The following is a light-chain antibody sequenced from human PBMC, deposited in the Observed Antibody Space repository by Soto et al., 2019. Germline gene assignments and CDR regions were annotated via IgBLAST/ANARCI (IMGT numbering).Light chain of an antibody. V-gene: IGKV3-15*01. Sequence: EKALTQSPVTLSLSPGERATLSCRASQSVSSNLAWYQQRPGQAPRLLIYGASTRASGVPDRFSGSGSGTEFILTISSLQSEGSAVYYCQQYDVWPALTFGGGTKVDIK. CDR3: QQYDVWPALT. CDR2: GAS. CDR1: QSVSSN. J-gene: IGKJ4*01.